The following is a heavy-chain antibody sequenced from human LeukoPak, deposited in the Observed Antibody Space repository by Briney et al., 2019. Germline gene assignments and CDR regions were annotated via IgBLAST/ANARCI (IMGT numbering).Heavy chain of an antibody. D-gene: IGHD2-21*02. J-gene: IGHJ1*01. CDR1: GGTFSSYA. Sequence: ASVTVSCKASGGTFSSYAISWVRQAPRQGLEWMGRIIPILGIANYAQKFQGRVTITADKSTSTAYMELSSLRSEDPAVYYCARDVRGIVVVTATPADYFQHWGQGTLVTVSS. CDR3: ARDVRGIVVVTATPADYFQH. CDR2: IIPILGIA. V-gene: IGHV1-69*04.